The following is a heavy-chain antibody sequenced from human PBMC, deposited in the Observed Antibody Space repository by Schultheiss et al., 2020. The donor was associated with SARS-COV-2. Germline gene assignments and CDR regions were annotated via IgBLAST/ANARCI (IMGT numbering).Heavy chain of an antibody. CDR1: GGSISSGGYS. D-gene: IGHD2-15*01. CDR2: IYYSGST. J-gene: IGHJ6*02. Sequence: SQTLSLTCAVSGGSISSGGYSWSWIRQPPGKGLEWIGYIYYSGSTYYNPSLKSRVTISVDTSKNQFSLKLSSVTAADTAVYYCARVQATRSPYYYYGMDVWGQGTTVTVSS. V-gene: IGHV4-30-2*05. CDR3: ARVQATRSPYYYYGMDV.